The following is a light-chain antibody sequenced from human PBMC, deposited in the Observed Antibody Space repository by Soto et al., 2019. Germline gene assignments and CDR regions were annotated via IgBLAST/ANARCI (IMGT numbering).Light chain of an antibody. CDR1: QSISSW. CDR3: QQYNSYWT. Sequence: DIQMTQSPSTLSASVLDRVTITCLASQSISSWLAWYQQKPGKAPKLLIYDASSLESGVPSRFSGSGSGTEFTLTISSLQPDDFATYYCQQYNSYWTFGQGTRWIS. V-gene: IGKV1-5*01. J-gene: IGKJ1*01. CDR2: DAS.